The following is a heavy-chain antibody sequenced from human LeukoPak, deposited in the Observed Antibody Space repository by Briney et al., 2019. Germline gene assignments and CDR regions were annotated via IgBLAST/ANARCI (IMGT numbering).Heavy chain of an antibody. CDR1: GYTFTSYY. D-gene: IGHD3-10*01. CDR3: ARDEFIRRYFDY. CDR2: INPGGGST. J-gene: IGHJ4*02. Sequence: GASVKVPCKASGYTFTSYYMHWVRQAPGQGLEWMGIINPGGGSTSYAQKFQGRVTMTRDTSTSTVYMELSSLRSEDTAVYYCARDEFIRRYFDYWGQGTLVTVSS. V-gene: IGHV1-46*01.